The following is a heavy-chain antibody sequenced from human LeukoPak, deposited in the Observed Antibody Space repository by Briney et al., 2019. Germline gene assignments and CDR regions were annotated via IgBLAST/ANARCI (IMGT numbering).Heavy chain of an antibody. CDR2: ISWNSVSI. Sequence: SLPLYSPSSRFLLHAYAMHWLRPAPGKGPEWVSGISWNSVSIGYADYVKGRFTISRDNAKHSLYLQMNSLRAEDTALHHCAKDLFSGLSKAVAGTPFYAFDICGQGTMVTVSS. D-gene: IGHD6-19*01. CDR3: AKDLFSGLSKAVAGTPFYAFDI. V-gene: IGHV3-9*01. CDR1: RFLLHAYA. J-gene: IGHJ3*02.